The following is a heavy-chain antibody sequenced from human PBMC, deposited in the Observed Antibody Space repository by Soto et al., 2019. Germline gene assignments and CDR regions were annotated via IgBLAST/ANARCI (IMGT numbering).Heavy chain of an antibody. CDR1: GFTFSSYA. CDR2: ISGSGGGT. J-gene: IGHJ4*02. V-gene: IGHV3-23*01. CDR3: AKAWMDNARQRYFDH. Sequence: GGSLRLSCAASGFTFSSYAMSWVRQAPGKGLEWVSAISGSGGGTYYADSVKGRFTISRDNSKNTLYLQMNSLRAEDTAVYSCAKAWMDNARQRYFDHWGQGTLVTVSS. D-gene: IGHD5-12*01.